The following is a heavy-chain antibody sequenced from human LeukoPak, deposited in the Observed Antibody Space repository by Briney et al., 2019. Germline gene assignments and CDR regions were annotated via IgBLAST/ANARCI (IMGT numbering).Heavy chain of an antibody. V-gene: IGHV3-23*01. CDR3: AKDNEDIVVVPAAIKWFDAFDI. CDR1: GFTFSSYA. Sequence: PGGSLRLSCAASGFTFSSYAMSWVRQAPGKGLEWVSSISGSGGSTYYADSVKGRFTISRDNSKNTLYLQMNSLRAEDTAVYYCAKDNEDIVVVPAAIKWFDAFDIWGQGTMVPVSS. CDR2: ISGSGGST. D-gene: IGHD2-2*01. J-gene: IGHJ3*02.